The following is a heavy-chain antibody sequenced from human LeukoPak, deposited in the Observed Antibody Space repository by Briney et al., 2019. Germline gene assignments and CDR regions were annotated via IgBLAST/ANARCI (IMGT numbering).Heavy chain of an antibody. Sequence: SETLSLTCTVSGGSISSYYWSWIRQPAGKGLEWIGRIYTSESTNYNPSLKSRVTMSVDTSKNQFSPKLTSVTAADSAVYYCARDLSSNWYSDYFDYWGQGTLVTVSS. CDR2: IYTSEST. D-gene: IGHD6-13*01. CDR3: ARDLSSNWYSDYFDY. CDR1: GGSISSYY. J-gene: IGHJ4*02. V-gene: IGHV4-4*07.